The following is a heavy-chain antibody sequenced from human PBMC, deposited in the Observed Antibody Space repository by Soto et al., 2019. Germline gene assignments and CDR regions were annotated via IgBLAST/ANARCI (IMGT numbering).Heavy chain of an antibody. Sequence: EVHLVESGGGLVQPGGSLRLSCAASGFIFSGSWMSWVRQAPGKGLEWVANIKQDGSERRYADSVEGRFSISRDNAKNSLFLQMNSLVVEDTATYYCARYHFDDYAFDLWGQGTPVTVSS. CDR3: ARYHFDDYAFDL. CDR2: IKQDGSER. J-gene: IGHJ4*02. V-gene: IGHV3-7*04. D-gene: IGHD4-17*01. CDR1: GFIFSGSW.